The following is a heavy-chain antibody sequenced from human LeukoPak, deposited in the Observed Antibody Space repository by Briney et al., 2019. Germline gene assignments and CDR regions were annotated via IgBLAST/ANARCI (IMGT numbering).Heavy chain of an antibody. CDR2: ISGDGGST. Sequence: GGSLRLSCAVSGITLTNYGMSWVRQAPGKGLEWVSLISGDGGSTYYADSVKGRFTISRDNSKNFLYLQMNSLRTEDTALYYCAKTPVMGDGYNWFDPWGQGTLVTVSS. D-gene: IGHD5-24*01. CDR1: GITLTNYG. V-gene: IGHV3-43*02. J-gene: IGHJ5*02. CDR3: AKTPVMGDGYNWFDP.